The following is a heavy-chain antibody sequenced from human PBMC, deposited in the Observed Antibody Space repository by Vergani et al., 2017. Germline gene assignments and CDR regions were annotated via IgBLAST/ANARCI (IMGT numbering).Heavy chain of an antibody. Sequence: EVQLVESGGGLVQPGRSLRLSCAASGFTFDDYAMHWVRQAPGKGLEWVSFISWDSVIRGYAASVKGRFTISRDNAKKSLYLHMNSLTPEDTAFYYCAKDYYKSGGHLDYWGQGTLVTVSS. V-gene: IGHV3-9*01. CDR2: ISWDSVIR. D-gene: IGHD1-26*01. CDR3: AKDYYKSGGHLDY. CDR1: GFTFDDYA. J-gene: IGHJ4*02.